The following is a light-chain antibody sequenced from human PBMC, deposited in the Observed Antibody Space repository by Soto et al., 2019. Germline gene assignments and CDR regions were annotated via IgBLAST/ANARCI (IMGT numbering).Light chain of an antibody. CDR3: SSYTTISVI. CDR2: EVS. V-gene: IGLV2-14*01. Sequence: QSVLTQPASVSGSPGQSITISCTGTSSDVGGYNYVSWYQQHPGKAPKLMIYEVSNRPSGVSNRFSGSKSGNTASLTISGLQAEDEADYYCSSYTTISVIFGGGTKVTVL. CDR1: SSDVGGYNY. J-gene: IGLJ2*01.